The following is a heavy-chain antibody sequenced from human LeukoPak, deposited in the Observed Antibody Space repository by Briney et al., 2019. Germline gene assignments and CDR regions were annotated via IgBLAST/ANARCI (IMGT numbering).Heavy chain of an antibody. CDR3: AKLRSDYGDY. CDR2: ISYDGSNK. V-gene: IGHV3-30*18. CDR1: GFTFSSYG. D-gene: IGHD3-3*01. Sequence: GRSLRLSCAASGFTFSSYGMHWVRQAPGKGLEWVAVISYDGSNKYYADSVKGRFTISRDNSKNTLYLQMNSLRAEDTAVYYCAKLRSDYGDYWGQGTLVTVSS. J-gene: IGHJ4*02.